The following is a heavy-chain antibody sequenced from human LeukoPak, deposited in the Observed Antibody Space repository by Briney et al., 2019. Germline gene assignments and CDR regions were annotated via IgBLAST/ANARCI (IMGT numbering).Heavy chain of an antibody. J-gene: IGHJ4*02. CDR3: ANHHSGSHVY. Sequence: GGSLRLSCAASGFTFSSYWMSWVRQAPGKGLEWVANIKQDGSEKYYVDSVKGRFTISRDNAKNSLYLQMNSLRVEGTAIYYCANHHSGSHVYWGQGTLVTVSS. CDR2: IKQDGSEK. D-gene: IGHD1-26*01. V-gene: IGHV3-7*03. CDR1: GFTFSSYW.